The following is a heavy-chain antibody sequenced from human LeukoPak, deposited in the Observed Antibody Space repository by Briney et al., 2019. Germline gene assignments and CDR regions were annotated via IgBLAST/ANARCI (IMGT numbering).Heavy chain of an antibody. J-gene: IGHJ5*02. V-gene: IGHV4-61*02. D-gene: IGHD2-15*01. CDR3: ARGVGGYCSGGSCYSGPNWFDP. CDR1: GGSISSGAYY. Sequence: SQTLSLTCTVSGGSISSGAYYWSWIRQPAGKGLEWIGRIYTSGSTNYNPSLKSRVTISVDRSKNQFSLKLSSVTAADTAVYYCARGVGGYCSGGSCYSGPNWFDPWGQGTLVTVSS. CDR2: IYTSGST.